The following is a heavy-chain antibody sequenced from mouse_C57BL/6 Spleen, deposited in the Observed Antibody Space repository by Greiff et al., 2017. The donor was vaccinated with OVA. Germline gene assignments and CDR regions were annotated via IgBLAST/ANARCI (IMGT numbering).Heavy chain of an antibody. CDR2: INPNNGGT. Sequence: EVQLQQSGPELVKPGASVKISCKASGYTFTDYYMNWVQQSHGKSLEWIGDINPNNGGTSYNQKFKGKATLTVDKSSSTAYMELRSLTSEDSAVYYCAEGDYSNYGFAYWGQGTLVTVSA. J-gene: IGHJ3*01. V-gene: IGHV1-26*01. CDR1: GYTFTDYY. CDR3: AEGDYSNYGFAY. D-gene: IGHD2-5*01.